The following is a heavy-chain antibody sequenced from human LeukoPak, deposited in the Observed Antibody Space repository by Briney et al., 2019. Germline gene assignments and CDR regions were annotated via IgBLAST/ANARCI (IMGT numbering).Heavy chain of an antibody. CDR1: GFTFDDYA. CDR3: AKGLRGGTGGFVDY. CDR2: ISWNSGSI. Sequence: GGSLRLSCAASGFTFDDYAMHGVRQAPGKGLEWVSGISWNSGSIGYADSVKGRFTISRDNAKNSLYLQMNSLRAEDTALYYCAKGLRGGTGGFVDYWGQGTLVTVSS. J-gene: IGHJ4*02. D-gene: IGHD1-1*01. V-gene: IGHV3-9*01.